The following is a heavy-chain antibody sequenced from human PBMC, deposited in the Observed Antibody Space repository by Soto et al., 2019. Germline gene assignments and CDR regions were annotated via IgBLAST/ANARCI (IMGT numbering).Heavy chain of an antibody. J-gene: IGHJ4*02. V-gene: IGHV4-31*03. Sequence: ASETRSLTCTVSGGSISSGGYYWSWIRQHPGKGLEWIGYIYYSGSTYYNPSLKSRVTISVDTSKNQFSLKLSSVTAADTAVYYCAREVSGSYSLDYWGQGTLVTVSS. D-gene: IGHD1-26*01. CDR1: GGSISSGGYY. CDR2: IYYSGST. CDR3: AREVSGSYSLDY.